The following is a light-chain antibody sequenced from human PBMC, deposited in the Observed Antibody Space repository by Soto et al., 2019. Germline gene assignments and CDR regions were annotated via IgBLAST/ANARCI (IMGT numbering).Light chain of an antibody. CDR2: EVS. V-gene: IGLV2-8*01. J-gene: IGLJ1*01. CDR3: SSYAGSNNWN. CDR1: SSDVGGYHY. Sequence: QSALTKPPSASGSPGQSVTISCTGTSSDVGGYHYVSWYQQHPGKAPKLMIYEVSKRPSGVPDRFSGSKSGNTASLTVSGLQAEDEADYYCSSYAGSNNWNFGTGTKLTVL.